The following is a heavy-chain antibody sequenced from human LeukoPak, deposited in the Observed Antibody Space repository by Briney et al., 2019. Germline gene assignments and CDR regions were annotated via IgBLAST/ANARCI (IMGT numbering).Heavy chain of an antibody. CDR3: TTDPRY. Sequence: GGSLRLSCSSPGFTFRDKWMSWVRQSPGKGLEWLGRIKSKRDGGATEYVESVIGRFIISRDDSKETLYLHMNSLKTDDTAMYFCTTDPRYWGQGTLVTVSS. CDR1: GFTFRDKW. J-gene: IGHJ4*02. CDR2: IKSKRDGGAT. V-gene: IGHV3-15*01.